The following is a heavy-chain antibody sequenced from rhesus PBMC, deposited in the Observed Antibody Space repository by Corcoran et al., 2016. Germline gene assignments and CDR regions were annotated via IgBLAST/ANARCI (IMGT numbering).Heavy chain of an antibody. CDR1: GGSISSNY. J-gene: IGHJ4*01. CDR3: ARDRVTGTAFDY. CDR2: IGGSSGSA. V-gene: IGHV4-165*01. Sequence: QVQLQESGPGLVKPSETLSLTCAVSGGSISSNYWSWIRQAPGKGLEGIGYIGGSSGSAYYNPSLKRRVTISTDTSKNQCSLKLSSVTAADTAVYYCARDRVTGTAFDYWGQGVLVTVSS. D-gene: IGHD1-7*02.